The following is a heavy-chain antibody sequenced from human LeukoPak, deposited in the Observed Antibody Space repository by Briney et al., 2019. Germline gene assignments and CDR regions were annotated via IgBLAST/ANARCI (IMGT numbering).Heavy chain of an antibody. CDR3: ARGYSSNSCYFDY. J-gene: IGHJ4*02. Sequence: GGSLRLSCAASGFTFSSYGMSWVRQAPGKGLEWVSAISGSGGSTYYADSVKGRFTISRDNSKNTLYLQMNSLRAEDTAVYYCARGYSSNSCYFDYWGQGTLVTVSS. CDR2: ISGSGGST. CDR1: GFTFSSYG. V-gene: IGHV3-23*01. D-gene: IGHD6-19*01.